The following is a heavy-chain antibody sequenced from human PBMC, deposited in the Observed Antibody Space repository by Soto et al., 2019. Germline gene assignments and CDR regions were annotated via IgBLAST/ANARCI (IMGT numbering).Heavy chain of an antibody. Sequence: EVQLLETGGGLVQPGGSLRLSCAASGFTFSSYAMSWVRQAPGKGLEWVSAISGSGGSTYYADSVKGRFTISRDNSKNTLYLQMNSLRAEDTAVYYCAKDPHSPMTEDWFDPWGQGTLVTVSS. V-gene: IGHV3-23*01. CDR1: GFTFSSYA. CDR2: ISGSGGST. CDR3: AKDPHSPMTEDWFDP. J-gene: IGHJ5*02.